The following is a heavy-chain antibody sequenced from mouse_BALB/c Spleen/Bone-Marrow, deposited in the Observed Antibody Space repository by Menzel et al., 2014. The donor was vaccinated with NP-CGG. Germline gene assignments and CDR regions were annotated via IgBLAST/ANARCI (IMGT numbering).Heavy chain of an antibody. J-gene: IGHJ2*01. Sequence: QVQLQQSGTELVRPGTSVKISCKASGYAFTNYWLGWVKQRAGHGLEWIGDIYSGSGNTYYNEKFKGKVTLTADKSSSTAYMQLSGLTSEDSAVYFCTRRRSLDYWGQGTTLTVSS. CDR2: IYSGSGNT. V-gene: IGHV1-63*01. CDR3: TRRRSLDY. CDR1: GYAFTNYW.